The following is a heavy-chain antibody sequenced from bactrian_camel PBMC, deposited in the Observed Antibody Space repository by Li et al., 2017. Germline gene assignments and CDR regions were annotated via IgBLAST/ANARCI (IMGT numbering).Heavy chain of an antibody. CDR1: GPTLNC. Sequence: HVQLVESGGGSAQAGGSLSLSCAASGPTLNCMGWFRQAPGKEREGVARIATGSGNTYYGDPVKGRFTIAQDSSKNKVFLQMNSLKPEDTGMYYCATTGKYGGSWSCVAYRSEESFDHWGQGTQVTVS. J-gene: IGHJ4*01. CDR3: ATTGKYGGSWSCVAYRSEESFDH. CDR2: IATGSGNT. V-gene: IGHV3S63*01. D-gene: IGHD6*01.